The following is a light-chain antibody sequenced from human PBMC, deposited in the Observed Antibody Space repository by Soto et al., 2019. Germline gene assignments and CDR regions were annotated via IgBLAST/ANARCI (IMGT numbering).Light chain of an antibody. J-gene: IGKJ1*01. CDR3: QQYNNCPPWT. CDR2: GAF. CDR1: QSVSSN. Sequence: EIVMTQSPATLSVSPGERATLSCRASQSVSSNLAWYQQKPGQAPRLLIYGAFTRATGIPARFSGSGSGTEFTLTISSLQSEDFAVYYCQQYNNCPPWTFGQGTKVEMK. V-gene: IGKV3-15*01.